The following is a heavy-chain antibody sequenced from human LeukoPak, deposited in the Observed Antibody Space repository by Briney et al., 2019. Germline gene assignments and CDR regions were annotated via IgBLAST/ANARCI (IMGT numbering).Heavy chain of an antibody. D-gene: IGHD3-22*01. CDR2: INHSGST. CDR1: GGSFSGYY. Sequence: SETLSLTCAVYGGSFSGYYWSWLRQPPGKGLEWIGEINHSGSTNYNPSLKSRVTISVDTSKNQFSLKLSSVTAADTAVYYCARDSSGYYACPWDYWGQGTLVTVSS. CDR3: ARDSSGYYACPWDY. V-gene: IGHV4-34*01. J-gene: IGHJ4*02.